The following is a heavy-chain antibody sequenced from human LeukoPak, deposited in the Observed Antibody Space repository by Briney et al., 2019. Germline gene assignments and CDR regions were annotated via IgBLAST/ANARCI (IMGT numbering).Heavy chain of an antibody. Sequence: SETLSLTCTVSGGSISSGSYYWSWIRQPAGKGLEWIGRIYTSGSTNYNPSLKSRVTISVDTPKNQFSLKLSSVTAADTAVYYCARERRFGELLWGQGTLVTVSS. CDR3: ARERRFGELL. D-gene: IGHD3-10*01. V-gene: IGHV4-61*02. CDR2: IYTSGST. J-gene: IGHJ4*02. CDR1: GGSISSGSYY.